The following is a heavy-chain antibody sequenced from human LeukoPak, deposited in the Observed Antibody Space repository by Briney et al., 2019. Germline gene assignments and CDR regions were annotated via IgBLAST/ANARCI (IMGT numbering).Heavy chain of an antibody. CDR3: AIYSSSWVSHWFDP. CDR2: IYYSGST. D-gene: IGHD6-13*01. Sequence: SETLSLTCTVSGGSISSYYWSWIRQPPGKGLEWIGYIYYSGSTNYNPSLKSRVTISVDTSKNQFSLKLSSVTAADTAVYYCAIYSSSWVSHWFDPWGQGTLVTVSS. V-gene: IGHV4-59*08. CDR1: GGSISSYY. J-gene: IGHJ5*02.